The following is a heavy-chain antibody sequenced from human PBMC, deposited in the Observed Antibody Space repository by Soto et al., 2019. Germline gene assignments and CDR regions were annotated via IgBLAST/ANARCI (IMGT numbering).Heavy chain of an antibody. CDR2: INPNGGST. CDR3: ARGLTSGDY. CDR1: GYTFTSFY. Sequence: QVQLVQSGAEVKNPGASVKVSCKASGYTFTSFYIHWVRQAPGQGLGGMSIINPNGGSTNCAQNLQGKVILTRDTATNTVYMELSSLRSEDTAVYYCARGLTSGDYWGQGTLVTVSS. J-gene: IGHJ4*02. V-gene: IGHV1-46*01.